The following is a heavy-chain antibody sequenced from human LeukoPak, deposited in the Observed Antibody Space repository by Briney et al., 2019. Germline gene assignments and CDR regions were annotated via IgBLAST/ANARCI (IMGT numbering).Heavy chain of an antibody. D-gene: IGHD2-2*02. CDR3: ARVGCSSTSCYNDY. J-gene: IGHJ4*02. Sequence: GGSLRLSCAASGFTFSDYYMSWIRQAPGKGLEWVSYISNSGSTIYYADSVKGRFTISRDNAKNSLYLQMNSLRAEDTAVYYCARVGCSSTSCYNDYWGQGTLVTVSS. CDR1: GFTFSDYY. CDR2: ISNSGSTI. V-gene: IGHV3-11*01.